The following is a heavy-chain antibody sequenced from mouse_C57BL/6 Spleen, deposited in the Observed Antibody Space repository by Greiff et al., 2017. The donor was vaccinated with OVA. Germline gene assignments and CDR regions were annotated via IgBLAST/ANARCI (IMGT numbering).Heavy chain of an antibody. V-gene: IGHV5-9*01. Sequence: EVQRVESGGGLVKPGGSLKLSCAASGFTFSSYTMSWVRQTPEKRLEWVATISGGGGNTYYPDSVKGRFTISRDNAKNTLYLQMSSLRSEDTALYYCARLFITTVVATDYYAMDYWGQGTSVTVSS. J-gene: IGHJ4*01. D-gene: IGHD1-1*01. CDR3: ARLFITTVVATDYYAMDY. CDR1: GFTFSSYT. CDR2: ISGGGGNT.